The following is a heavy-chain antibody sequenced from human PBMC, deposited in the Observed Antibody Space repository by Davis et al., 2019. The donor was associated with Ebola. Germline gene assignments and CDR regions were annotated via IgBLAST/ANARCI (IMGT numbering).Heavy chain of an antibody. CDR3: ARSHYRGYSGYDPPDY. CDR2: ISSSSSYI. D-gene: IGHD5-12*01. J-gene: IGHJ4*02. CDR1: GFTFSSYS. Sequence: GESLKISCAASGFTFSSYSMNWVRQAPGKGLEWVSSISSSSSYIYYADSVKGRFTISRDNAKNSLYLQMNSLRAEDTAVYYCARSHYRGYSGYDPPDYWGQGTLVTVSS. V-gene: IGHV3-21*01.